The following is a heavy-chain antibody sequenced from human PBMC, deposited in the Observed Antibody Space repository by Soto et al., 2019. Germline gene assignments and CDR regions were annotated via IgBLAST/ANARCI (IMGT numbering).Heavy chain of an antibody. CDR1: GFTFSSYS. CDR2: ISSSSSYI. Sequence: GGSLRLSCAASGFTFSSYSMNWVRQAPGKGLEWVSSISSSSSYIYYADSVKGRFTISRDNAKNSLYLQMNSLRAEDTAVYYCARDLGRPAGVKWLNYYYYMDVWGKGTTVTVSS. J-gene: IGHJ6*03. V-gene: IGHV3-21*01. CDR3: ARDLGRPAGVKWLNYYYYMDV. D-gene: IGHD5-12*01.